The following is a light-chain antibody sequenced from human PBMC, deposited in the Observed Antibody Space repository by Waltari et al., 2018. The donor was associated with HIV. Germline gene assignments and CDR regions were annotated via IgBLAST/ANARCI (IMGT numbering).Light chain of an antibody. CDR1: SSYVGGYKY. V-gene: IGLV2-11*01. CDR2: DVS. Sequence: QSALTQPRSVSGSPGQSVTISCTGTSSYVGGYKYVSWYQQHPGKAPKLMIYDVSKRPSGVPDRFSGSKSGNTASLTISGLQAEDEADYYCCSYAGSYNYVFGTGTKVTVL. J-gene: IGLJ1*01. CDR3: CSYAGSYNYV.